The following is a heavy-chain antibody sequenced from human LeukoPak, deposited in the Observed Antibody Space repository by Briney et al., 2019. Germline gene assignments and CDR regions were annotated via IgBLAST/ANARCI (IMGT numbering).Heavy chain of an antibody. CDR1: GFTFSGSA. CDR3: TRHGGYYDSSGYYPPDY. CDR2: IRSKANSYAT. V-gene: IGHV3-73*01. J-gene: IGHJ4*02. D-gene: IGHD3-22*01. Sequence: GGSLKLSCAASGFTFSGSAMHWVRQASGKGLEWVGRIRSKANSYATAYAASVKGRFTISRDDSKNTAYLQMNSLKTEDTAVYYCTRHGGYYDSSGYYPPDYWGQGTLVTVSS.